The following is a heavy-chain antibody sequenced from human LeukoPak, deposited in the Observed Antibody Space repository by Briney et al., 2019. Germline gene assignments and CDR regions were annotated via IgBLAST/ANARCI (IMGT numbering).Heavy chain of an antibody. Sequence: GESLKISCKGSGYSFTSYWIGWVRQMPGRGREWMGTIYPGDSGTRYSPSFQGQVTISADKSISTAYLQWCSLKASDTAMYYCARAVGERGDWFDPWGKGTLVTVSS. CDR3: ARAVGERGDWFDP. CDR2: IYPGDSGT. CDR1: GYSFTSYW. J-gene: IGHJ5*02. V-gene: IGHV5-51*01. D-gene: IGHD6-19*01.